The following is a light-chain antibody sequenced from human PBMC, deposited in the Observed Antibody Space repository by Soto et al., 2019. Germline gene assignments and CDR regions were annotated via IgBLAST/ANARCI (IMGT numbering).Light chain of an antibody. Sequence: EIVWTQSPGTLSLSPGERATLSCRASQSVSSSYLAWYQQKPGQAPRLLIYGASSRATGIPDRFSGSGSGTDFTLNISRLETEDFAVYYCQQYGSSPPWTFGQGTKVEIK. CDR1: QSVSSSY. J-gene: IGKJ1*01. CDR2: GAS. CDR3: QQYGSSPPWT. V-gene: IGKV3-20*01.